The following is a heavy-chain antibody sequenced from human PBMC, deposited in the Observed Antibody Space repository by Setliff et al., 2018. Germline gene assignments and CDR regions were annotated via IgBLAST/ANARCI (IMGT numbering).Heavy chain of an antibody. CDR1: GDSITSGTYY. V-gene: IGHV4-39*01. D-gene: IGHD1-1*01. CDR2: IHYRGTT. CDR3: ARTGTYRYFDS. J-gene: IGHJ4*02. Sequence: SETLSLTCTGSGDSITSGTYYWGWIRQPPGKGLEWIGRIHYRGTTYSNVSLASRLTISVDTSKNQFSLQLTSVTAAETAVYYCARTGTYRYFDSWGQGTRVTVSS.